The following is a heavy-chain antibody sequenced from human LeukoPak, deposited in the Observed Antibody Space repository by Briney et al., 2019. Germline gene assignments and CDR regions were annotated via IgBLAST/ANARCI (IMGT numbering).Heavy chain of an antibody. J-gene: IGHJ3*02. CDR2: IAWDSGTQ. CDR3: VKDMGFDLLKDAFHI. CDR1: RFSLEDYA. V-gene: IGHV3-9*01. D-gene: IGHD3-9*01. Sequence: PGRSLRLSCVGSRFSLEDYAMHWVRQVPGKGLEWVSSIAWDSGTQVYRDSVKGRFTISRDNDKNTLYLQMNSLRPEDTALYYCVKDMGFDLLKDAFHIWGQGTLVTVSS.